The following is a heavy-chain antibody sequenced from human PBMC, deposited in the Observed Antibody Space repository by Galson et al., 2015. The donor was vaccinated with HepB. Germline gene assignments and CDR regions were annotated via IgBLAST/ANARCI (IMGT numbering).Heavy chain of an antibody. Sequence: SLRLSCAASGSTFSTYWMHWVRQAPGKRPVWVSRIDSDGSDITYADSVKGRFTISRDNARNTVFLQMNGLRADDTAVYYCARRSPTVGAFDIWGQGTMVTVSS. CDR1: GSTFSTYW. D-gene: IGHD4-23*01. CDR2: IDSDGSDI. J-gene: IGHJ3*02. CDR3: ARRSPTVGAFDI. V-gene: IGHV3-74*03.